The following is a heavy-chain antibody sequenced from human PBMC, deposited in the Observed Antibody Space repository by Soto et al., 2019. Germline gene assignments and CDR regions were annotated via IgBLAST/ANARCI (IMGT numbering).Heavy chain of an antibody. CDR3: AKDFAGCSSGGCLQNWFDP. J-gene: IGHJ5*02. D-gene: IGHD2-15*01. CDR1: GFTFSSFG. V-gene: IGHV3-30*18. Sequence: QVQLVESGGGVVQPGRSLRLSCAASGFTFSSFGVHWVRQAPGKGLEWVAVISYDGTNRYYEDSVKGRFTISRDNSRKMVYLQMGSLRAEDTAVYYCAKDFAGCSSGGCLQNWFDPWGQGTLVTVSS. CDR2: ISYDGTNR.